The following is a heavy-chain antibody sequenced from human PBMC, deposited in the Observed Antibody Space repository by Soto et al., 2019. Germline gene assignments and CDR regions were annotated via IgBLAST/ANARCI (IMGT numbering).Heavy chain of an antibody. V-gene: IGHV3-11*01. CDR1: GFTFSDYY. CDR3: ARANNWNEFDY. Sequence: GGSLRLSCAASGFTFSDYYMSWIRQAPGKGLEWVSHIHSSGSTIYYADSVKGRFTISRDNAKNSLYLQMNSLRAEGTAVYYCARANNWNEFDYWGQGTLVTVSS. CDR2: IHSSGSTI. D-gene: IGHD1-20*01. J-gene: IGHJ4*02.